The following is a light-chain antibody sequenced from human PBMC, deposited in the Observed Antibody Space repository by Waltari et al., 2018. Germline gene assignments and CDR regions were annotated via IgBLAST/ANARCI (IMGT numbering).Light chain of an antibody. V-gene: IGLV1-47*01. CDR1: SSNIGSNF. CDR2: RND. CDR3: AAWDGSLTGPV. J-gene: IGLJ3*02. Sequence: QSVLTQPPSASGTPGQRVTISCSGSSSNIGSNFVYWYQQLPGTAPKLLLYRNDRRPSVFPGRFLGSNSGTSASLAISGLRSEDEADYYCAAWDGSLTGPVFGGGTKLTVL.